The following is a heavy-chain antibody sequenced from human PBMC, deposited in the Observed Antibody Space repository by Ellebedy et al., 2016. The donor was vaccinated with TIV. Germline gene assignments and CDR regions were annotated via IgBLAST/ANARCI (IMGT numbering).Heavy chain of an antibody. Sequence: GGSLRLXXTASGFTFSSYAMHWVRQAPGKGLEWVAVISYDGSNKYYADSVKGRFTISRDNAKNSLYLQMNSLRAEDTAVYYCARSYPAYCGGDCYLGGYYYYMDVWGKGTTVTVSS. CDR2: ISYDGSNK. J-gene: IGHJ6*03. V-gene: IGHV3-30-3*01. CDR1: GFTFSSYA. D-gene: IGHD2-21*01. CDR3: ARSYPAYCGGDCYLGGYYYYMDV.